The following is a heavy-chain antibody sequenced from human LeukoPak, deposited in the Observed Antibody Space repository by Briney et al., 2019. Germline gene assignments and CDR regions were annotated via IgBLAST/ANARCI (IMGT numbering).Heavy chain of an antibody. CDR3: ARDLPWGVYGMDV. J-gene: IGHJ6*02. Sequence: GGSLRLSCAASGFTFSSYWMHSVRHAPGKGLVWVSRINSDGSSTSYADSVKGRFTISRDNAKNTLYLQMNSLRAEDTAVYYCARDLPWGVYGMDVWGQGTTVTVSS. CDR2: INSDGSST. D-gene: IGHD3-16*01. V-gene: IGHV3-74*01. CDR1: GFTFSSYW.